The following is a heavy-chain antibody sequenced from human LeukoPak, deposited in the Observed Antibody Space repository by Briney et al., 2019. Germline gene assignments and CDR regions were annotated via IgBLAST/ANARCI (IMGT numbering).Heavy chain of an antibody. CDR2: ISSSSSYI. J-gene: IGHJ4*02. Sequence: GGSLRLSCAASGFTFSNYSMNWVRQAPGKGLEWVSSISSSSSYIYYAGSVKGRFTISRDNAKNSLYLQMNSLRAEDTALYYCASLNRPDCSSTSCHTHYWGQGTLVTVSS. D-gene: IGHD2-2*01. V-gene: IGHV3-21*01. CDR1: GFTFSNYS. CDR3: ASLNRPDCSSTSCHTHY.